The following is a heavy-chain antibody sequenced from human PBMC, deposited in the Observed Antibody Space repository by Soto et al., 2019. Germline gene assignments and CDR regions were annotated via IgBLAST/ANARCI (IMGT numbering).Heavy chain of an antibody. CDR3: ARDLYFSSSWYYFDY. J-gene: IGHJ4*02. V-gene: IGHV4-61*01. CDR1: GGSVSSGSYY. CDR2: IYYSGST. D-gene: IGHD6-13*01. Sequence: SETLSLTCTVSGGSVSSGSYYWSWIRQPPGKGLEWIGYIYYSGSTNYNPSLKSRVTISVDTSKNQFSLKLSSVTAADTAVYYCARDLYFSSSWYYFDYWGQGPLVTVS.